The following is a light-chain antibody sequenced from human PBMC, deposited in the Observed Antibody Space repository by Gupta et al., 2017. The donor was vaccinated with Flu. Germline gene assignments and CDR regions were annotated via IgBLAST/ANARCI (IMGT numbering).Light chain of an antibody. J-gene: IGKJ4*01. CDR2: EVS. CDR1: QSVSTY. Sequence: EIVLTQSPATLSLSPGERATLSCRASQSVSTYLAWYQQKPGQTPRLLIYEVSNRAPGIPARFSGSGDGTDFTLTISSREPEDFAVYYCQQRADWHPVITFGGGTKVEIK. V-gene: IGKV3-11*01. CDR3: QQRADWHPVIT.